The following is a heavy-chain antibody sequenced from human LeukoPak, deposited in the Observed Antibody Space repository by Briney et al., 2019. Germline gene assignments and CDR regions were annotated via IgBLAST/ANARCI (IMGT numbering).Heavy chain of an antibody. CDR3: ARHPDYYDSSGPHDAFDI. J-gene: IGHJ3*02. CDR2: SYYSGST. CDR1: GVSISSHNHY. V-gene: IGHV4-39*01. Sequence: PETLSLTCTVSGVSISSHNHYWDWLPQPPGKGLEFIVSSYYSGSTYYNPSLKSRVTISVDTSQTQFSLTLNSVNDADTAVYYCARHPDYYDSSGPHDAFDIWGQGTMVTVSS. D-gene: IGHD3-22*01.